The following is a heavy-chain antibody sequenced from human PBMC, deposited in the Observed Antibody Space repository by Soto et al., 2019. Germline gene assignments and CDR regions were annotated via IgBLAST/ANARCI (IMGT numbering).Heavy chain of an antibody. Sequence: QVQLVQSGAEVKKPGASVKVSCKASGYTFTNYDTHWVRQATGQGLEWMGWMNPDSGNTGQSKQFQGRVTMTRDTSISTAYMEMSSLRSEDTAVYYCARGRFRRTWFDPWAQGTLVTVSS. CDR2: MNPDSGNT. CDR3: ARGRFRRTWFDP. V-gene: IGHV1-8*01. D-gene: IGHD3-16*01. J-gene: IGHJ5*02. CDR1: GYTFTNYD.